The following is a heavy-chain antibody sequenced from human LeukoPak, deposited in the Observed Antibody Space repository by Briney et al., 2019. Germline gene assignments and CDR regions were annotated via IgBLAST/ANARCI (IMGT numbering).Heavy chain of an antibody. V-gene: IGHV3-9*03. Sequence: GRSLRLSCAASGFTFDDYAMHWVRQAPGKGPEWVSGISWDSGSIGYADSVKGRFTISRDNAKNSLYLQMNSLRAEDMALYYCAKEEGSGWYHDAFDIWGQGTMVTVSS. J-gene: IGHJ3*02. D-gene: IGHD6-19*01. CDR2: ISWDSGSI. CDR1: GFTFDDYA. CDR3: AKEEGSGWYHDAFDI.